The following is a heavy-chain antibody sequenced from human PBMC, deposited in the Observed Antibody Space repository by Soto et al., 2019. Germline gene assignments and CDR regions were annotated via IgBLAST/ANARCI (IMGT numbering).Heavy chain of an antibody. D-gene: IGHD6-19*01. CDR2: IWFDGSNE. Sequence: QVQLVESGGGVVQPGRSLRLSCAASGFTFSNYGMHWVRQAPGKGLEWVAVIWFDGSNEYYADSVKGRSTISRDNSKNMVDLQMNSLRAEDTAVYYCAREGINSGWFLDSWGQGTQVTVSS. V-gene: IGHV3-33*01. CDR1: GFTFSNYG. CDR3: AREGINSGWFLDS. J-gene: IGHJ4*02.